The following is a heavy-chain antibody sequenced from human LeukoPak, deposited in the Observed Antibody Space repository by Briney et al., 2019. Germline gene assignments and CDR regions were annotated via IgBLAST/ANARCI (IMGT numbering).Heavy chain of an antibody. CDR1: GFSFSNLA. CDR3: AKDARRYSGWYFFDH. Sequence: PGGSLRLSCVASGFSFSNLAMGCVRQAPGNGLEWVSVISDSGGITYYADSVKGRFTISRDNSRNTLYLQMDSLRVDDTAVYYCAKDARRYSGWYFFDHWGQGTLVTVSS. V-gene: IGHV3-23*01. J-gene: IGHJ4*02. CDR2: ISDSGGIT. D-gene: IGHD6-19*01.